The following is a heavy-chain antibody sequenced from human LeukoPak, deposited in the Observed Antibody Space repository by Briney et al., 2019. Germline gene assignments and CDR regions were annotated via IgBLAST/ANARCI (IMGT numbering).Heavy chain of an antibody. CDR2: IYSGGLT. CDR3: ARGVSHDRGDYIYFAC. CDR1: GFSVSGNY. V-gene: IGHV3-66*01. Sequence: GGSLRLSCAASGFSVSGNYMSWVRRAPGKGLEWVSMIYSGGLTYYADSVRGRFTISRDNSKNTLYLQVNSLRAEDTAVYYCARGVSHDRGDYIYFACWGQGTLVTVSS. J-gene: IGHJ4*02. D-gene: IGHD4-17*01.